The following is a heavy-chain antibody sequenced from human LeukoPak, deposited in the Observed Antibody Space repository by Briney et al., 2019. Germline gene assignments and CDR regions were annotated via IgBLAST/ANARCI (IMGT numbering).Heavy chain of an antibody. Sequence: SVKVSCKASGYTFSGYGISWVRQAPGQGLERLGGIIPIFGTANYAQKFQGRVTITTDESTSTAYMELSSLRSEDTAVYYCASSPESVRGVIYFDYWGQGTLVTVSS. J-gene: IGHJ4*02. CDR2: IIPIFGTA. D-gene: IGHD3-10*02. CDR3: ASSPESVRGVIYFDY. CDR1: GYTFSGYG. V-gene: IGHV1-69*05.